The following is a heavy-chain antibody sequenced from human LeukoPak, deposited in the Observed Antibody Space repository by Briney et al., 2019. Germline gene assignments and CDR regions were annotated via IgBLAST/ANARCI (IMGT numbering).Heavy chain of an antibody. Sequence: SETLSLTCTVSGGSISSSSYYWGWIRQPPGKGLEWIGSIYYSGSTYYNPSLKSRVTISVDTSKNQFSLKLSSVTAADTAVYYCATNYYDSSGYYLGAFDIWGQGTMVTVSS. J-gene: IGHJ3*02. V-gene: IGHV4-39*07. CDR1: GGSISSSSYY. CDR2: IYYSGST. D-gene: IGHD3-22*01. CDR3: ATNYYDSSGYYLGAFDI.